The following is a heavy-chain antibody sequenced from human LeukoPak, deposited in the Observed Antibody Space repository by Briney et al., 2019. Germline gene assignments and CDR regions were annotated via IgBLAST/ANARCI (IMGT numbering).Heavy chain of an antibody. J-gene: IGHJ1*01. CDR1: GFTLSSYW. D-gene: IGHD3-22*01. V-gene: IGHV3-7*01. Sequence: PGESLRLSCAASGFTLSSYWMSWVRQAPGKGREWVANIDQDGSSKHYVDSVKGRFTISRDDAKNSLYLQMTSRRAEATAVYSCARAIFSGGYYDDCWGQGTLVTVSS. CDR2: IDQDGSSK. CDR3: ARAIFSGGYYDDC.